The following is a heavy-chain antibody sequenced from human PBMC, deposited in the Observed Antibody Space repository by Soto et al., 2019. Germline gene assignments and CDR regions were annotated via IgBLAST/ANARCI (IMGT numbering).Heavy chain of an antibody. Sequence: GGALRLSCAASGFTFRNYGMNWVRQAPGKGVEWVSYIGIGSSTKYYADSVKGRFTISRDNAKNSLYLQMNSLRAEDTAVYYCARDQLYYNDISGRPLNAFDVWGQGTMVTVSS. CDR1: GFTFRNYG. CDR2: IGIGSSTK. J-gene: IGHJ3*01. V-gene: IGHV3-48*01. CDR3: ARDQLYYNDISGRPLNAFDV. D-gene: IGHD3-22*01.